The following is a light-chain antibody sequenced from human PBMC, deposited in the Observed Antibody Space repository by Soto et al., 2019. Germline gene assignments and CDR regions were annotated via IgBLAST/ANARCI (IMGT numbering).Light chain of an antibody. CDR3: ALWDDSLSGVV. V-gene: IGLV1-47*01. J-gene: IGLJ2*01. Sequence: QAVVIQAPSASGTPGQRVTISCSGSSSDIGITNVYWYHHVPGTTPKLLIYRNNQRPSGVPGRFSGSKSGSSASLAISGLRSEDEGIYTCALWDDSLSGVVFGGGTKLTVL. CDR1: SSDIGITN. CDR2: RNN.